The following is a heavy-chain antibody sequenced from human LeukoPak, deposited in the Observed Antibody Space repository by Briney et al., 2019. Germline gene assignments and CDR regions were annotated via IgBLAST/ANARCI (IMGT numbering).Heavy chain of an antibody. CDR2: IIPIFGTA. D-gene: IGHD6-13*01. Sequence: SVKVSCKASGGTFSSYAISWVRQAPGQGLEWMGRIIPIFGTANYTQKFQGRVTITTDESTSTAYMELSSLRSEDTAVYYCARDNARIAAAVTFYDYWGQGTLVTVSS. V-gene: IGHV1-69*05. J-gene: IGHJ4*02. CDR3: ARDNARIAAAVTFYDY. CDR1: GGTFSSYA.